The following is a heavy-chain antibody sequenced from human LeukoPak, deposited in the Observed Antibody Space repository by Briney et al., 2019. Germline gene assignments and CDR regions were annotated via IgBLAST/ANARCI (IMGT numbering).Heavy chain of an antibody. CDR3: ARDLCVNSLSGRCGMDV. Sequence: GGSLRLSCAASGFTFDDYAMHWVRQAPGKGLERVSSISWNSGSIGYADSVKGRFTISRDNAKNSLYLQMNSLRAEDTAVYYCARDLCVNSLSGRCGMDVWGQGTTVTVSS. V-gene: IGHV3-9*01. CDR1: GFTFDDYA. D-gene: IGHD6-25*01. CDR2: ISWNSGSI. J-gene: IGHJ6*02.